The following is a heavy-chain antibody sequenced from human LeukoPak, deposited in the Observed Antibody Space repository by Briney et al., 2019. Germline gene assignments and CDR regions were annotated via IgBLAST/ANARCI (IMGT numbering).Heavy chain of an antibody. CDR3: GTTSLKQWLQEAN. V-gene: IGHV4-39*01. D-gene: IGHD6-19*01. CDR2: IYYSGST. Sequence: SETLSLTCTVSGGSISSSSYYWGWIRQPPGKGLEWIGSIYYSGSTYYNPSLKSRVTISVDTSKNQFSLKLSSVTAADTAVYYCGTTSLKQWLQEANWGQGTLVTVSS. J-gene: IGHJ4*02. CDR1: GGSISSSSYY.